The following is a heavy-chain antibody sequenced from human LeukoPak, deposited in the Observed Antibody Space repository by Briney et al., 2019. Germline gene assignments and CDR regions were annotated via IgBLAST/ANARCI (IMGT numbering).Heavy chain of an antibody. J-gene: IGHJ5*02. CDR2: IYYSGST. Sequence: SETLSLTCTVSGGSISSYYWSWIRQPPGKGLEWIGYIYYSGSTNYNPSLKSRVTISVDTSKNQFSLKLSSVTAADTAVYYCARGNSYDPDWFDPWGQGTLVTVSS. CDR1: GGSISSYY. D-gene: IGHD3-22*01. V-gene: IGHV4-59*01. CDR3: ARGNSYDPDWFDP.